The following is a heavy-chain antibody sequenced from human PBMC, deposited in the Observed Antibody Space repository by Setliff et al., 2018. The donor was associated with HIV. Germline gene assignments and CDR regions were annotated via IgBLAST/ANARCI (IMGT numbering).Heavy chain of an antibody. D-gene: IGHD3-3*01. CDR3: ASSQGYDFWSGPTGYYMDV. V-gene: IGHV4-31*03. CDR2: MYYSGST. CDR1: GGSISSGDCY. J-gene: IGHJ6*03. Sequence: SETLSLTCTVSGGSISSGDCYWSWVRQHPGKGLEWIGYMYYSGSTYYNPSLKSRVTISVDTSKNQFSLKLSSVTAADTAVYYCASSQGYDFWSGPTGYYMDVWGKGTTVTVSS.